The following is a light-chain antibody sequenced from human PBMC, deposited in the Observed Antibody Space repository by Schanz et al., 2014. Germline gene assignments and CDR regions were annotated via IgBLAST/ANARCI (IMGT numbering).Light chain of an antibody. CDR2: DAS. J-gene: IGKJ4*01. Sequence: EIVLTQSPATLSLSPGERATLSCRASQSVSSYLAWYQQKPGQAPRLLIYDASTRATGIPARFSGSGSGTEFTLTISSLQSEDFAVYYCQQYNNWPPLTFGGGTKVVIK. V-gene: IGKV3-15*01. CDR1: QSVSSY. CDR3: QQYNNWPPLT.